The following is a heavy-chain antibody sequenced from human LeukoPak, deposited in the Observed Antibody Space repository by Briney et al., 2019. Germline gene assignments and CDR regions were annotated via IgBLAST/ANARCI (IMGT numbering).Heavy chain of an antibody. CDR2: IYYSGST. V-gene: IGHV4-59*01. D-gene: IGHD1-26*01. CDR1: GGSISSYY. Sequence: SETLSLTCTVSGGSISSYYWSWIRQPPGKGLEWIGYIYYSGSTNYTPSLKSRVTISVDTSKNQFSLKLSSVTAADTAVYYCARDRGSFDFDYWGQGTLVTVSS. CDR3: ARDRGSFDFDY. J-gene: IGHJ4*02.